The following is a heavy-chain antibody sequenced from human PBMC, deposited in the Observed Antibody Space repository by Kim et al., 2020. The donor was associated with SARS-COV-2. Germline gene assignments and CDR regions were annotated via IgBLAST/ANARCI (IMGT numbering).Heavy chain of an antibody. Sequence: GESLKISCKGSGYSFTSYWISWVRQMPGKGLEWMGRIDPSDSYTNYSPSFQGHVTISADKSISTAYLQWSSLKASDTAMYYCARRPVGTAMVRFYYYYGMDVWGQGTTVTVSS. CDR3: ARRPVGTAMVRFYYYYGMDV. CDR1: GYSFTSYW. CDR2: IDPSDSYT. J-gene: IGHJ6*02. V-gene: IGHV5-10-1*01. D-gene: IGHD5-18*01.